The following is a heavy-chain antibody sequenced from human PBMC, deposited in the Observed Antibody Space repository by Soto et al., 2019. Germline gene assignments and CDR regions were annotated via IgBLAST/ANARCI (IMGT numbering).Heavy chain of an antibody. J-gene: IGHJ4*02. CDR2: ISHDGNNT. CDR1: GFTFSSYW. CDR3: TRDPGAYSSTWSFYFDS. D-gene: IGHD6-13*01. Sequence: PGGSLRLSCAASGFTFSSYWMSWVRQAPGKGLEWMAFISHDGNNTYYADSVKGRFSISRDNSKNTLYLQMDSLRAEDTGVYYCTRDPGAYSSTWSFYFDSWGQGTLVTVSS. V-gene: IGHV3-30-3*01.